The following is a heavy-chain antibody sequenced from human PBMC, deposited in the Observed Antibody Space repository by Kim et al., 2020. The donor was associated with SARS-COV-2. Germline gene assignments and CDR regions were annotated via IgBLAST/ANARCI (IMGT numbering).Heavy chain of an antibody. D-gene: IGHD3-22*01. J-gene: IGHJ4*01. CDR3: AKDSAYSSSAFDY. V-gene: IGHV3-30*02. Sequence: YYAESVQGRFIVSRDNSKNTLYLQMNSLRGEDTAIYYCAKDSAYSSSAFDYWGHGSLVTVSS.